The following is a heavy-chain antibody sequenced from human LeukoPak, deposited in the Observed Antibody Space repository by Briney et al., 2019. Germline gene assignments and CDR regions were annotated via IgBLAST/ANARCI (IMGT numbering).Heavy chain of an antibody. CDR1: GFTFSSYS. CDR3: ARDSLYYFNY. V-gene: IGHV3-21*01. CDR2: ISSSSTYI. D-gene: IGHD3-10*01. J-gene: IGHJ4*02. Sequence: GGSLRLSCAASGFTFSSYSMNWVRQAPGKGLEWVSSISSSSTYIYYADSVRGRFTISRDNAQNSLYLQMNSLRAEDTAVYYCARDSLYYFNYWGQGTLVTVSS.